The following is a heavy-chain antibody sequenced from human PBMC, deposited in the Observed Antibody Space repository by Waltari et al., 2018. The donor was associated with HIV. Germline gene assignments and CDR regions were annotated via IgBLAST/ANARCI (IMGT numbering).Heavy chain of an antibody. CDR3: ASARETMGVDFDS. V-gene: IGHV1-69*08. CDR2: AIPMFGTA. D-gene: IGHD3-10*01. CDR1: GGAFVSHT. Sequence: QVQLVQSGVEVKKPGSSVKVSCKASGGAFVSHTFNWVRQAPGQGLEWMGRAIPMFGTANYARKFQGRVTITADKSTTTAYMELNGLRIDDTAVYYCASARETMGVDFDSWGQGTLVTVS. J-gene: IGHJ5*01.